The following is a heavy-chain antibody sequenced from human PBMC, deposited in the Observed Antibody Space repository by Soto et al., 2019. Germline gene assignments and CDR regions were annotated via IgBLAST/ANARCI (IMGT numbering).Heavy chain of an antibody. D-gene: IGHD6-13*01. CDR3: ANRGIAAAGRYGMDV. Sequence: PGGSLRLSCAASGFTFSSYAMSWVRQAPGKGLEWVSAISGSGGSTYYADSVKGRFTISRDNSKSTLYLQMNSLRAEDTAVYYCANRGIAAAGRYGMDVWGQGTTVTVSS. V-gene: IGHV3-23*01. CDR2: ISGSGGST. J-gene: IGHJ6*02. CDR1: GFTFSSYA.